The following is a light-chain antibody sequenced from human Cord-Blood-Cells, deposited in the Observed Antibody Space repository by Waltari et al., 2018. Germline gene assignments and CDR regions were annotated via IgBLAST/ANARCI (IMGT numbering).Light chain of an antibody. V-gene: IGLV2-23*01. Sequence: SALTQPASVSGSPGQSITISCTGTSSDVGSYNLVSWSQQHPGKAPKLMIFEGSKPSSGVTKRCYGYKSGNTASLTISGLQAEDEADYCCCSYAGSSTWVFGGGTMLTVL. J-gene: IGLJ3*02. CDR1: SSDVGSYNL. CDR2: EGS. CDR3: CSYAGSSTWV.